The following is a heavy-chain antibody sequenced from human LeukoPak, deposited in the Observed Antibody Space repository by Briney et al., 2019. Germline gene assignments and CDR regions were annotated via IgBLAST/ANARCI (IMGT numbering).Heavy chain of an antibody. CDR3: ARDRALIGSRYNWNKGSQRGSCWFDP. J-gene: IGHJ5*02. CDR2: INPNSGGT. V-gene: IGHV1-2*02. D-gene: IGHD1-1*01. Sequence: ASVQVSCTASGYTFTGYYMQWVRQAPGQGLEWMGWINPNSGGTNYAKKFQGRVTMTRDTSISTAYMELSRLRSDDTAVYYCARDRALIGSRYNWNKGSQRGSCWFDPWGQGTLVTVSS. CDR1: GYTFTGYY.